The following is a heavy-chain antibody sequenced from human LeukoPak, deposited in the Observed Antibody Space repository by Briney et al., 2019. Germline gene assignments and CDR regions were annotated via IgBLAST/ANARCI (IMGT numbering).Heavy chain of an antibody. D-gene: IGHD3-16*02. V-gene: IGHV4-34*01. CDR2: INHSGST. CDR1: GGSFRGYY. Sequence: SETLSLTCAVYGGSFRGYYWSWIRQTPGKGLEWIGEINHSGSTNYNPSLKSRVTISVDTSKNQFSLKLSSVTAADTAVYYCARLSPYDYVWGSYLDDAFDIWGQGTMVTVSS. J-gene: IGHJ3*02. CDR3: ARLSPYDYVWGSYLDDAFDI.